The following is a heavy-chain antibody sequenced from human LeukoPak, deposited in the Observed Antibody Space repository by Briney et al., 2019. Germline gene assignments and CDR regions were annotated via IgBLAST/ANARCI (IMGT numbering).Heavy chain of an antibody. J-gene: IGHJ2*01. CDR2: IRSKTYGATI. Sequence: PGGSLRLSCAASGFTFSSYWMSWVRQVPGEGLEWVGLIRSKTYGATIEYAASVKGRFTISRDDSKSLAYLQMNSLKTEDTAVYYCSRGVGYDDYSNYWYFDLWGRGTLVTVSS. CDR1: GFTFSSYW. D-gene: IGHD4-11*01. V-gene: IGHV3-49*04. CDR3: SRGVGYDDYSNYWYFDL.